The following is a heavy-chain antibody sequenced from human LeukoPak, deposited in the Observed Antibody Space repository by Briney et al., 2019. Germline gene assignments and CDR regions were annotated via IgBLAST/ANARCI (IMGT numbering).Heavy chain of an antibody. J-gene: IGHJ2*01. CDR1: GGSIKNNY. CDR3: AGGTFDGPLYGTYWYFHV. D-gene: IGHD1-14*01. V-gene: IGHV4-59*01. CDR2: VYSNGNT. Sequence: SETLSLTCTVSGGSIKNNYWSWIRQPPGKALEWIVYVYSNGNTNYNPSLKSRVTMSIETSKNQFSLKVPSVTAADTAVYYCAGGTFDGPLYGTYWYFHVWGRGTLVTVSS.